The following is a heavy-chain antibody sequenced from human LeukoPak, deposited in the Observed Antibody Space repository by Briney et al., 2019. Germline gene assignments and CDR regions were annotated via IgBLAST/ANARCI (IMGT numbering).Heavy chain of an antibody. CDR3: ARDLAHYLGYYGMDV. D-gene: IGHD7-27*01. CDR2: IKQDGSEK. Sequence: GGSLRLSCAASAFSLNAYNMNWVRQAPGKGLEWVANIKQDGSEKYYVDSVKGRFTISRDNAKNSLYLQMNSLRAEDTAVYYCARDLAHYLGYYGMDVWGQGTTVTVSS. J-gene: IGHJ6*02. V-gene: IGHV3-7*01. CDR1: AFSLNAYN.